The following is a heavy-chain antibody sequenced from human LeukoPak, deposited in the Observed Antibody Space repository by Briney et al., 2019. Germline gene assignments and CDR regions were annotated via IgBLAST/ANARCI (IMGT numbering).Heavy chain of an antibody. CDR2: IYHSGST. J-gene: IGHJ4*02. CDR3: ARERQQLDY. V-gene: IGHV4-30-2*01. Sequence: NTPETLSLTCTISGGSISSGGYYWSWIRQPPGKGLEWIGNIYHSGSTYYNPSLKSRVTISVDRSKNQFSLKLSSVTAADTAVYYCARERQQLDYWGQGTLVTVSS. D-gene: IGHD6-13*01. CDR1: GGSISSGGYY.